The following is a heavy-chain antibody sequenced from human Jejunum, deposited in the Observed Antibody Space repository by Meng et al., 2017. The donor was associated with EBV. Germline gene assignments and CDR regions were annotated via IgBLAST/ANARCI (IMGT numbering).Heavy chain of an antibody. CDR2: IYRGGNT. V-gene: IGHV3-53*01. J-gene: IGHJ4*02. CDR1: GFSVKNNY. CDR3: ARGGEPDY. D-gene: IGHD3-10*01. Sequence: VEWVESEGSLIQTGGSLRLSWAGYGFSVKNNYMSWVRQAPGKGLEWVSVIYRGGNTYYADSVKGRFTISRDDSKNTVFLQMNSLRAEDTAVYYCARGGEPDYWGQGTLVTVSS.